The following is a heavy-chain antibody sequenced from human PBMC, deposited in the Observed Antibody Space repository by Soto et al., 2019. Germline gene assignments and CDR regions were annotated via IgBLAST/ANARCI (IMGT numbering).Heavy chain of an antibody. V-gene: IGHV3-30*03. CDR3: ARGARGWEMAIYYFDY. CDR2: ISYDGSNK. D-gene: IGHD1-26*01. J-gene: IGHJ4*02. Sequence: SLRLSCAASGFTFSSYGMHWVRQAPGKGLEWVAVISYDGSNKYYADSVKGRFTISRDNSKNTLYLQMNSLRAEDTAVYYSARGARGWEMAIYYFDYWGQGTLVTVSS. CDR1: GFTFSSYG.